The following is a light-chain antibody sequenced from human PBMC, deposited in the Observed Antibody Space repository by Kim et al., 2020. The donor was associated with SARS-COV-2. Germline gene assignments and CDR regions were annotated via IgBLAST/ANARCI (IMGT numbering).Light chain of an antibody. Sequence: AATGDRVTITCRASQGISSYLAWYQQKPGKAPKLLIYAASTLQSGVPSRFSGSGSGTDITLTISCLQSEDFATYYCQQYYSYPITFGQGTRLEIK. CDR1: QGISSY. J-gene: IGKJ5*01. CDR2: AAS. V-gene: IGKV1-8*01. CDR3: QQYYSYPIT.